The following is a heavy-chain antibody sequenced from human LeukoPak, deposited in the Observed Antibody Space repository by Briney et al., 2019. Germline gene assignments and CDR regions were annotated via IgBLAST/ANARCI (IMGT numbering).Heavy chain of an antibody. CDR1: GGSISSYY. Sequence: SETLSLTCTVSGGSISSYYWSWIRQPPGKGLEWIGYIYYSGSTNYNPSLKSRVTISVDTSKNQFSLKLSSVTAADTAVYYCARGPVVAATRGLFDWGQGTLVTVSS. CDR2: IYYSGST. V-gene: IGHV4-59*01. D-gene: IGHD2-15*01. J-gene: IGHJ4*02. CDR3: ARGPVVAATRGLFD.